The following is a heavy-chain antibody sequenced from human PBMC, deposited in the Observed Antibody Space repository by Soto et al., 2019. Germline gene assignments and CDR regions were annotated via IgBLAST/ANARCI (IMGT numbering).Heavy chain of an antibody. D-gene: IGHD7-27*01. CDR2: ISSSSYI. CDR3: ARAGPNWGMDV. Sequence: PGGSLRLSCAASGFTFSSYSMNWVRQAPGKGLEWVSSISSSSYIYYADSVKGRFTISRDNAKNSLYLQMNSLRAEDTAVYYCARAGPNWGMDVWGQGTTVTVSS. CDR1: GFTFSSYS. V-gene: IGHV3-21*01. J-gene: IGHJ6*02.